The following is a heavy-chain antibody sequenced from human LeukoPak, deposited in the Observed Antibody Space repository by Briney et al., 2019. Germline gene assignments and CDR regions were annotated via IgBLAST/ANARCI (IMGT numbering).Heavy chain of an antibody. CDR1: GFTFSSYS. J-gene: IGHJ3*02. CDR2: ISSSRSYI. D-gene: IGHD2-15*01. Sequence: GGSLRLSCAASGFTFSSYSMNWVRQAPGKGLEWVSSISSSRSYIYYADSVKGRFTISRDNAKNSLYLQMNSLRAEDTAVYYCARVGCSGGSCPHGIWGQGTMVTVSS. V-gene: IGHV3-21*01. CDR3: ARVGCSGGSCPHGI.